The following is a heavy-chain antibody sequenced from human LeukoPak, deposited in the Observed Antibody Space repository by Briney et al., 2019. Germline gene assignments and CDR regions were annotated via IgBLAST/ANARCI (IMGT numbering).Heavy chain of an antibody. CDR1: GFTFSSYA. D-gene: IGHD5/OR15-5a*01. Sequence: PGGSLRLSCAASGFTFSSYAMHWVRQAPGKGLEWVAVISYDGSNKYYADSVKGRFTISRDNSKSTLYLQMNSLRAEDTAVYYCARENPLRLFDYWGQGTLVTVSS. CDR2: ISYDGSNK. V-gene: IGHV3-30-3*01. J-gene: IGHJ4*02. CDR3: ARENPLRLFDY.